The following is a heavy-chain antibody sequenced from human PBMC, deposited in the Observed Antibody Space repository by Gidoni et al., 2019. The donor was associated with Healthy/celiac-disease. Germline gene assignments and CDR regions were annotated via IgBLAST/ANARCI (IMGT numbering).Heavy chain of an antibody. J-gene: IGHJ4*02. CDR3: AKGGIAVAGREYYFDY. V-gene: IGHV3-23*01. Sequence: EVQLLESGGGLVQPGGSLRLSCAASGFTFSSYAMSWVRQAPGKGLEVVSAISGSGGSKYYADSVKGRFTISRDNSKNTLYLQMNSLRAEDTAVYYCAKGGIAVAGREYYFDYWGQGTLVTVSS. CDR1: GFTFSSYA. D-gene: IGHD6-19*01. CDR2: ISGSGGSK.